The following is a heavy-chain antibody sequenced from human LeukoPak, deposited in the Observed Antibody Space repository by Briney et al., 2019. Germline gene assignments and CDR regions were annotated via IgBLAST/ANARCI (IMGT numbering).Heavy chain of an antibody. CDR1: GGSISSYY. V-gene: IGHV4-4*07. J-gene: IGHJ4*02. CDR3: ARFPVAAAGEYYFDY. Sequence: PSETLSLTCTVSGGSISSYYWSWIRQPAGKGLEWIGRIYTSGSTNYNPSLRSRVTISVDTSKNQFSLKLSSVTAADTAVYYCARFPVAAAGEYYFDYWGQGTLVTVSS. D-gene: IGHD6-13*01. CDR2: IYTSGST.